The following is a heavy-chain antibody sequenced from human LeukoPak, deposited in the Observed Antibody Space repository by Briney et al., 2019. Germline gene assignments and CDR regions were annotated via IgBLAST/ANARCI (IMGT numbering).Heavy chain of an antibody. CDR1: GGSISSYY. Sequence: SETLSLTCTVSGGSISSYYWSWIRQPPGKGLEWIGYIYYSGSTNYNPSLKSRVTISVDTSKNQFSLKLSSVTAADTAVYHCARGGLYGSGSYSHYFDYWGQGTLVTVSS. V-gene: IGHV4-59*01. CDR2: IYYSGST. D-gene: IGHD3-10*01. J-gene: IGHJ4*02. CDR3: ARGGLYGSGSYSHYFDY.